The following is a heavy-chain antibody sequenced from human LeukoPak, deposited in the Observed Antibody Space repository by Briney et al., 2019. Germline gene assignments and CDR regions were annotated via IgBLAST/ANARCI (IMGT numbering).Heavy chain of an antibody. CDR3: ASSLVRRVIIGNWFDP. CDR1: GFTFSSDW. V-gene: IGHV3-7*01. D-gene: IGHD3-10*01. Sequence: PGGSLRLSCAASGFTFSSDWMSWVRQAPGKGLEWVANIKQDGSEKYYVDSVKGRSTISRDNAKNSLYLQMNSLRAEDTAVYYCASSLVRRVIIGNWFDPWGQGTLVTVSS. J-gene: IGHJ5*02. CDR2: IKQDGSEK.